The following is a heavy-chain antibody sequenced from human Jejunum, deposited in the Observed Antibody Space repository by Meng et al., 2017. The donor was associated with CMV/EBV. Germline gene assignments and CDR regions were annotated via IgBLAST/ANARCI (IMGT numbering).Heavy chain of an antibody. CDR3: ASGIKTGIVDL. J-gene: IGHJ5*02. V-gene: IGHV4-39*07. D-gene: IGHD7-27*01. CDR2: IYYSGST. CDR1: GASISSSDYY. Sequence: RRVSAPVLGKPSETLSLTSTVSGASISSSDYYWGWIRQSPGKGLEWIGTIYYSGSTYTNPSLNSAVTISVDTSKNQFSLKLSFVTAADTAVYYCASGIKTGIVDLWGQGTLVTVSS.